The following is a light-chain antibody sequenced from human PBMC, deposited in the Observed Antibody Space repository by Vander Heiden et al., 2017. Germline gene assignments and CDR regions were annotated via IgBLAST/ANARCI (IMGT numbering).Light chain of an antibody. V-gene: IGLV2-14*01. J-gene: IGLJ3*02. CDR2: EVS. CDR3: CSFTSRSSLV. Sequence: QPALTQPASVSGSPGQSLTISCTGTSSDVGGYNYVSWYQQHPGRTPKLIIYEVSNRPSGVSYRFSGSKSGNTASLTISGLQAEDEADYYCCSFTSRSSLVFGGGTKLTVL. CDR1: SSDVGGYNY.